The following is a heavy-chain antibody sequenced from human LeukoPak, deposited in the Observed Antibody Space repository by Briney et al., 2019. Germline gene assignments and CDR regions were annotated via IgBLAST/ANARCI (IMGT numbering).Heavy chain of an antibody. CDR1: GGTFSSYA. CDR2: IIPIFGTA. V-gene: IGHV1-69*05. Sequence: SVKVSCKASGGTFSSYAISWVRQAPGQGLEWMGGIIPIFGTANYAQKFQGRVTVTTDESTSTAYMELSSLRSEDTAVYYCARPRFPGGLGGYYYYYMDVWGKGTTVTVSS. D-gene: IGHD1-26*01. J-gene: IGHJ6*03. CDR3: ARPRFPGGLGGYYYYYMDV.